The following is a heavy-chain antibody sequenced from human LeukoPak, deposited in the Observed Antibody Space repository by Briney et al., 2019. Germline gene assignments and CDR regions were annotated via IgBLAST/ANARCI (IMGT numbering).Heavy chain of an antibody. CDR2: VNPNSGGT. D-gene: IGHD3-10*01. CDR3: ARDLVTMVATHSYYYGMDV. Sequence: ASMKLSCKASGFTFTGYYIHWVRQAPGQGLEWMGWVNPNSGGTNYAQMVQGRVTMTRDTSISIAYMELSRLRSDDTAIYYCARDLVTMVATHSYYYGMDVWGQGTTVTVSS. CDR1: GFTFTGYY. V-gene: IGHV1-2*02. J-gene: IGHJ6*02.